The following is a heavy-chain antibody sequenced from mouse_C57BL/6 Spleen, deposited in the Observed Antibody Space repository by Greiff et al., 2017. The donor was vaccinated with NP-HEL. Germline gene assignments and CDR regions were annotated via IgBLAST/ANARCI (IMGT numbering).Heavy chain of an antibody. V-gene: IGHV1-54*01. CDR2: INPGSGGT. J-gene: IGHJ1*03. CDR3: ARWSGV. Sequence: LLESGAELVRPGTSVKVSRKASGYAFTNYLIEWVKQRPGQGLEWIGVINPGSGGTNYNEKFKGKATLTADKSSSTAYMQLSSLTSEDSAVYFCARWSGVWGTGTTVTVSS. CDR1: GYAFTNYL.